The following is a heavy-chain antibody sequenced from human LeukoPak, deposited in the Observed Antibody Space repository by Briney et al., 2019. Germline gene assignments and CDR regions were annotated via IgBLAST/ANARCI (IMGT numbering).Heavy chain of an antibody. V-gene: IGHV3-30*18. J-gene: IGHJ4*02. CDR1: GFTFSSYG. CDR2: ISYDGSNK. Sequence: GGSLRLSCAASGFTFSSYGMHWVRQAPGKGLEWVAVISYDGSNKYYADSVKGRFTISRDNSKNTLYLQMNSLRAEDTAVYYCAKNSALGSAGPLDYWGQGTLVTVSS. CDR3: AKNSALGSAGPLDY. D-gene: IGHD1-14*01.